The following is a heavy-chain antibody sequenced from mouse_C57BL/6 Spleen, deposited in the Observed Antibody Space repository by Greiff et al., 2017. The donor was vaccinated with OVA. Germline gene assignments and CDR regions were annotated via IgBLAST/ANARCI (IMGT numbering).Heavy chain of an antibody. Sequence: QVQLQQSGAELVRPGSSVKLSCKASGYTFTSYWMDWVKQRPGQGLEWIGNIYPSDSETHYNQKFKDKATLTVDKSSSTAYMQLSSLTSEDSAVYYCARSGNWDVNYWGQGTTLTVSS. CDR1: GYTFTSYW. D-gene: IGHD4-1*01. J-gene: IGHJ2*01. CDR3: ARSGNWDVNY. V-gene: IGHV1-61*01. CDR2: IYPSDSET.